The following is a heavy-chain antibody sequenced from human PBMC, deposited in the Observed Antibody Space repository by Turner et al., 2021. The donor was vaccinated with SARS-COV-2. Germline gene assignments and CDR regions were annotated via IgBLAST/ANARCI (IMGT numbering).Heavy chain of an antibody. V-gene: IGHV1-24*01. CDR3: ATGYQLRVYWFDH. CDR1: GYTLTELS. Sequence: QVQLVQSGAEAKKPGASVKVSCQVSGYTLTELSMYWVRQAPGKGLEWVGGIDREGCETIYAETFQGRFTVTEDTSTDTAYMELSSLRSEDTAVYFCATGYQLRVYWFDHWGQGTLVTVSS. D-gene: IGHD2-2*01. CDR2: IDREGCET. J-gene: IGHJ5*02.